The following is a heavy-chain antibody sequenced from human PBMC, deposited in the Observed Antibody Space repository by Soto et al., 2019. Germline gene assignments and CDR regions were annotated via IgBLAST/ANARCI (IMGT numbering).Heavy chain of an antibody. V-gene: IGHV4-59*01. J-gene: IGHJ6*03. D-gene: IGHD1-26*01. CDR3: ARGGPRWEDESAYYYYYMDV. CDR2: IYYSGST. Sequence: SETLSLTCTVSGGSISSYYWSWIRQPPGKGLEWIGYIYYSGSTNYNPSLKSRVTISVDTSKNQFSLKLSSVTAADTAVYYCARGGPRWEDESAYYYYYMDVWGKGTTVAVSS. CDR1: GGSISSYY.